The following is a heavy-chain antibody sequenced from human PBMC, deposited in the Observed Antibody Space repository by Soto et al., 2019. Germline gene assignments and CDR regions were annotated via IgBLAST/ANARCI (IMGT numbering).Heavy chain of an antibody. Sequence: GGSLRLSCAASGFTFSSYAMSWVRQAPGKGLEWVSAISGSGGSTYYADSVKGRFTISRDNSKNTLYLQMNSLRAEDTAIYYCAKGYCSGGSCYGSGIDYWGQGTLVTVSS. CDR2: ISGSGGST. CDR3: AKGYCSGGSCYGSGIDY. CDR1: GFTFSSYA. D-gene: IGHD2-15*01. J-gene: IGHJ4*02. V-gene: IGHV3-23*01.